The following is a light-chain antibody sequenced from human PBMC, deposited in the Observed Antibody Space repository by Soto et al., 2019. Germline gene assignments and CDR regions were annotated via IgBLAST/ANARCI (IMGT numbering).Light chain of an antibody. CDR1: SSDVGSYNL. Sequence: QSVLTQPASVSGSPGQSITISCTGTSSDVGSYNLVSWYQQHPGKAPKLMIYEVSKRPSGVSHRFSGSKSGNTASLTISGLQAEDEADYYCCSYAGSRTWVFGGGTKLTVL. V-gene: IGLV2-23*02. CDR2: EVS. J-gene: IGLJ3*02. CDR3: CSYAGSRTWV.